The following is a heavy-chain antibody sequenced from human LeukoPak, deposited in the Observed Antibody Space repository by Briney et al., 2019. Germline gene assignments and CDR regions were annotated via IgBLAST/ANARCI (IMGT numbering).Heavy chain of an antibody. CDR2: ISSSGSTI. J-gene: IGHJ4*02. D-gene: IGHD3-16*01. CDR1: GFTFSDYY. V-gene: IGHV3-11*01. Sequence: GGSLRLSCAASGFTFSDYYMSWIRQAPGKGLEWVSYISSSGSTIYYADSVKGRFTISRDNAKNSLYLQMNSLRAEDTAVYYCARQNYDYVWGSLGSGSNYWGQGTLVTVSS. CDR3: ARQNYDYVWGSLGSGSNY.